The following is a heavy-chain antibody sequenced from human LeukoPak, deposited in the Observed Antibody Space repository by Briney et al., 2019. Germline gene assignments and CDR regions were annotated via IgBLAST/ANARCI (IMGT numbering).Heavy chain of an antibody. CDR2: IYYSGST. D-gene: IGHD2/OR15-2a*01. J-gene: IGHJ4*02. CDR3: ARVIAGHYYFDY. CDR1: GGSISSGDYY. V-gene: IGHV4-30-4*01. Sequence: SETLSLTCTVSGGSISSGDYYWSWIRQPPGKGLEWIGYIYYSGSTYYNPSLKSRVTISVDTSKNQFPLKLSSVTAADTAVIYCARVIAGHYYFDYWGQGTLVTVSS.